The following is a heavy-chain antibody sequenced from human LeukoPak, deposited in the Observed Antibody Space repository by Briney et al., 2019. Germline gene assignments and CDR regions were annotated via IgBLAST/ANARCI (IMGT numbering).Heavy chain of an antibody. J-gene: IGHJ6*02. D-gene: IGHD4-17*01. CDR3: ARANEAVTTWRYYYGMDV. CDR2: KSYDGSNK. V-gene: IGHV3-30-3*01. Sequence: PGRSLRLSCTASGFTFSSYAMHWVRQAPGKGLEWVAVKSYDGSNKYYADSVKGRFTISRDNSKNTLYLQMNSLRAEDTAVYYCARANEAVTTWRYYYGMDVWGQGTTVTVSS. CDR1: GFTFSSYA.